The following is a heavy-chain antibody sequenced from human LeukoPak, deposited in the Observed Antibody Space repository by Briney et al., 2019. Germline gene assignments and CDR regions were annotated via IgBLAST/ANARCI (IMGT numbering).Heavy chain of an antibody. CDR2: IYYSGST. Sequence: PSETLSLTCTVSGGSVSSGSYYWSWIRQPPGKGLEWIGYIYYSGSTNYNPSLKSRVTISVDTSKNQFSLKLSSVTAADTAVYYCARGAVDTAMVDYWGQGTLVTVSS. J-gene: IGHJ4*02. V-gene: IGHV4-61*01. CDR3: ARGAVDTAMVDY. CDR1: GGSVSSGSYY. D-gene: IGHD5-18*01.